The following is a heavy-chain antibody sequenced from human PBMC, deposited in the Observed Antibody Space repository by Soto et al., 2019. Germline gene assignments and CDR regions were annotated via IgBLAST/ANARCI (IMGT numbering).Heavy chain of an antibody. Sequence: EVQLVESGEGLVQPGGSLRLSCAGSGFALISSWMHWGRQDPGKGLGWVSRINFDGSTTDYADSVRGRLTISRDNAKNTLYLEMNSLRVDDTAVYHCARGPRGWYGFDYWGQGTLVTVSS. CDR3: ARGPRGWYGFDY. CDR1: GFALISSW. J-gene: IGHJ4*02. CDR2: INFDGSTT. V-gene: IGHV3-74*01. D-gene: IGHD6-19*01.